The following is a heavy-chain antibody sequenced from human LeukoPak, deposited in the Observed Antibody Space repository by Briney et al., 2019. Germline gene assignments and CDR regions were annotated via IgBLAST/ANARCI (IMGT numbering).Heavy chain of an antibody. CDR3: ARDAGGILEYFHH. J-gene: IGHJ1*01. CDR2: IKQDGGEA. V-gene: IGHV3-7*01. Sequence: PGGSLRLSCAASGFTFSSYGMNWVRQAPGKGLEWVANIKQDGGEAYYMDSVKGRFTISRDNAKNSLFLQMNSLRAEDTAVYYCARDAGGILEYFHHWGQGVLVTVSS. D-gene: IGHD1-1*01. CDR1: GFTFSSYG.